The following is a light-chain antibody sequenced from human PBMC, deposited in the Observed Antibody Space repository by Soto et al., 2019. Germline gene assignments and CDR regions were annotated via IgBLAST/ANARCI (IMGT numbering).Light chain of an antibody. V-gene: IGKV3-20*01. J-gene: IGKJ1*01. CDR3: QQYANSRT. CDR1: QSVNINY. Sequence: EIVLTQSPGTLSLSPGEGATLSCRASQSVNINYFAWYQQKSGQAPRLLIYGTSNRASGIPDRFSGSGSGTDFTLSISGLEPEDFAVYFCQQYANSRTFGQGTKVEIK. CDR2: GTS.